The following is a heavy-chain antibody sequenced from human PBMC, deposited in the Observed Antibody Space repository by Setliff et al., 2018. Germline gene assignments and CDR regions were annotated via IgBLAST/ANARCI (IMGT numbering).Heavy chain of an antibody. Sequence: GGSLRLSCAASGFTFSTFWMAWVRQSPGRGLEWVANINQDGDAQFYVDSVKGRVTISRDNAKDSLYLQMNSLRAEDTALYYCARDGVFYAMDVWGRGTTVTVSS. CDR1: GFTFSTFW. V-gene: IGHV3-7*01. CDR3: ARDGVFYAMDV. J-gene: IGHJ6*02. CDR2: INQDGDAQ. D-gene: IGHD3-10*01.